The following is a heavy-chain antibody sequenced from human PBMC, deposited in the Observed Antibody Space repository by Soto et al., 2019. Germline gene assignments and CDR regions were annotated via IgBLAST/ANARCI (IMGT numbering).Heavy chain of an antibody. Sequence: GGSLRLSCETAEFTFGDHCIHWVRQTPGKGVEKVAIFWPDSNEKNYAEYVKGRFTISSENAQSSLYLQMNSLRAGDSAVYYCVREAFVVRGDIVYYHGMDVWGQGTTVTVSS. D-gene: IGHD3-10*01. V-gene: IGHV3-33*01. CDR1: EFTFGDHC. J-gene: IGHJ6*02. CDR3: VREAFVVRGDIVYYHGMDV. CDR2: FWPDSNEK.